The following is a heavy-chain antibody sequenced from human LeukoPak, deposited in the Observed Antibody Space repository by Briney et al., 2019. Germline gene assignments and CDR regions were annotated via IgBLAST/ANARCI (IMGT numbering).Heavy chain of an antibody. Sequence: GGSLRLSCAASGFTFSSYAMSWVRQAPGKGLEWVSAISGSGGSTYYADSVKGRFTISRDNSKNTLYLQMNSLRAEDTAVYYCAKVTYYYDSSGSDLCPTFDYWGQGTLVTVSS. V-gene: IGHV3-23*01. CDR3: AKVTYYYDSSGSDLCPTFDY. D-gene: IGHD3-22*01. J-gene: IGHJ4*02. CDR2: ISGSGGST. CDR1: GFTFSSYA.